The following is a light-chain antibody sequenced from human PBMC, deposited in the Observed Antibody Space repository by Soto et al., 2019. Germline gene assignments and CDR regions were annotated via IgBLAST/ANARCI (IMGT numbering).Light chain of an antibody. CDR1: QSISSY. J-gene: IGKJ4*01. V-gene: IGKV1-39*01. CDR3: QQSYGTPLT. Sequence: DIQMTQSPSSLSASVGDRVTITCRASQSISSYLNWYQQKPGKAPKLLIYAASSLQSGVPSRFSGSGSGTDFTLTSSSLQREDIATYYCQQSYGTPLTFGGGTKVEIK. CDR2: AAS.